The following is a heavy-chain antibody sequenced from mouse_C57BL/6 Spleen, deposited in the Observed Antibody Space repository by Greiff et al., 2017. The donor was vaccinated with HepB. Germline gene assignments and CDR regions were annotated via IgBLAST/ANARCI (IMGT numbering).Heavy chain of an antibody. Sequence: QVQLKESGPELVKPGASVKISCKASGYAFSSSWMHWVKQRPGKGLEWIGRIYPGDGDTNYNGKFKGKATLTADKSSSPANMQLSSLTSEDSEVSFCARRDYYGSSYDAVDYWGQGTSVTVSS. CDR3: ARRDYYGSSYDAVDY. J-gene: IGHJ4*01. CDR2: IYPGDGDT. D-gene: IGHD1-1*01. CDR1: GYAFSSSW. V-gene: IGHV1-82*01.